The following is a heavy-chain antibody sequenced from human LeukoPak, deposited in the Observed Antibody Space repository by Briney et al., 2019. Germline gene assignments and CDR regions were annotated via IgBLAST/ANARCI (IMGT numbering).Heavy chain of an antibody. J-gene: IGHJ4*02. CDR2: ISYDGSNK. CDR3: AKDGDSSGWYRGYYFDY. D-gene: IGHD6-19*01. V-gene: IGHV3-30*18. CDR1: GFTFSSYG. Sequence: PGRSLRLSCAASGFTFSSYGMHWVRQAPGKGLEWVAVISYDGSNKYYADSVKGRFTISRDNSKNTLYLQMNSLRAEDTAVYYCAKDGDSSGWYRGYYFDYWGQGTLVTVSS.